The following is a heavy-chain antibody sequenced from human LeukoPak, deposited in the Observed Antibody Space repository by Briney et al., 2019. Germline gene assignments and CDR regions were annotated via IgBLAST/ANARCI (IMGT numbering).Heavy chain of an antibody. D-gene: IGHD3-10*01. V-gene: IGHV4-39*01. CDR1: GGSISSSDSY. CDR2: ICFSRTT. CDR3: GRHFPETGRDEQPLEY. Sequence: SETLSLTCTVSGGSISSSDSYWAWVRQPPGKGLEWIGSICFSRTTYYNPSLKSRVTMSIDTSKNHFSLKVASVTAADTAVYYCGRHFPETGRDEQPLEYWGQGSLFTVSS. J-gene: IGHJ4*02.